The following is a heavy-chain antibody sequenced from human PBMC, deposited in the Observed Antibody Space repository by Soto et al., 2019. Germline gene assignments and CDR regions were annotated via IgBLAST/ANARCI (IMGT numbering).Heavy chain of an antibody. CDR3: ARDLLGSYYYGMDV. D-gene: IGHD7-27*01. CDR1: GFTFSSYA. V-gene: IGHV3-30-3*01. Sequence: QVQLVESGGGVVQPGRSLRLSCAASGFTFSSYAMHWVRQAPEKGLEWVAVISYDGSNKYYEDSVKGLFTIASDNSKNTLHLQGNSLSAEDTAVYYGARDLLGSYYYGMDVWGQGTPVTFSS. J-gene: IGHJ6*02. CDR2: ISYDGSNK.